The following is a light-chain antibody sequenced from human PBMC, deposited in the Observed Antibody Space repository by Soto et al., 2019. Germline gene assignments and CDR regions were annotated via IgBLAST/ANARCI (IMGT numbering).Light chain of an antibody. CDR3: ATWDDSLNEAVV. CDR1: TSNIGSHT. J-gene: IGLJ2*01. CDR2: SSN. Sequence: QSVLTQPPSASGTPGQTVSISCSGSTSNIGSHTVNWYQQLPGTAPKLLIYSSNQRPSGVPDRFSASKSGTSASLAISGLQSDDEADYYCATWDDSLNEAVVFGGGTKLTVL. V-gene: IGLV1-44*01.